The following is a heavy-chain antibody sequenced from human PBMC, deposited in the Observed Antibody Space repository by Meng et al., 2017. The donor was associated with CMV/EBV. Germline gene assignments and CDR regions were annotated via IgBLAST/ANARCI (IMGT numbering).Heavy chain of an antibody. CDR1: GSTFSSYG. Sequence: GESLKISCAASGSTFSSYGMHWVRQAPGKGLEWVAFIRYDGSNKYYADSVKGRFTISRDNSKNTLYLQMNSLRAEDTAVYYCAKVSGGSGSLYYFDYWGQGTLVTVSS. D-gene: IGHD1-26*01. CDR2: IRYDGSNK. V-gene: IGHV3-30*02. CDR3: AKVSGGSGSLYYFDY. J-gene: IGHJ4*02.